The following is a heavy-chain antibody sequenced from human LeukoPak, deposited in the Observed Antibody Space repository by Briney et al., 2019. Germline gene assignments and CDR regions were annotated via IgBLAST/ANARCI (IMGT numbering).Heavy chain of an antibody. V-gene: IGHV1-18*01. CDR3: ARVLLLWSQYYFDY. Sequence: ASVKVSCKTSGYPFTTYGVSWVRQAPGQGPEWMGWISPYNGHTVYAQKLQGRGTMTTDTSTTTAYLDLRSLGSDDTAVYYCARVLLLWSQYYFDYWGQGTQATVSS. J-gene: IGHJ4*02. CDR1: GYPFTTYG. CDR2: ISPYNGHT. D-gene: IGHD2-15*01.